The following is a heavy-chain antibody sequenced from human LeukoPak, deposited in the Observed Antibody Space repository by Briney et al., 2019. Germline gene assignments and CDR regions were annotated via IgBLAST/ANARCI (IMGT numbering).Heavy chain of an antibody. CDR3: ARDPLGSAYYGMDV. D-gene: IGHD6-6*01. V-gene: IGHV3-30-3*01. CDR2: ISYDGSNK. J-gene: IGHJ6*02. CDR1: GFTFSSYA. Sequence: TGGSLRLSCAASGFTFSSYAMHWVRQAPGKGLEWVAVISYDGSNKYYADSVKGRFIISRDNSKNTLYLQMNSLRAEDTAVYYCARDPLGSAYYGMDVWGQGTTVTVSS.